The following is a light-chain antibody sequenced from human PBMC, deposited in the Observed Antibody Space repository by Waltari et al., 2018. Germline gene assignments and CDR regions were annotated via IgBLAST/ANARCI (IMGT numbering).Light chain of an antibody. J-gene: IGKJ2*01. CDR3: QQRSNWPYT. V-gene: IGKV3-11*01. CDR1: QTVRSY. Sequence: EIVLTQSPATLSLSPGERATLSCRASQTVRSYLAWYQQKPGQAPRLLIFDASSRAPGIPAEFSGSGSGTDFTLTVSNLEPEDFAVYYCQQRSNWPYTFGQGTRVEIK. CDR2: DAS.